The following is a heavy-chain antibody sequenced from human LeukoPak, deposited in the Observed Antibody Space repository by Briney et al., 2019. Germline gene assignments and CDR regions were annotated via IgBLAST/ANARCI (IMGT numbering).Heavy chain of an antibody. J-gene: IGHJ3*02. V-gene: IGHV3-30*02. CDR2: IQFDGGNK. CDR1: GFTFSIYG. D-gene: IGHD2/OR15-2a*01. Sequence: GGSLRLSCAASGFTFSIYGMHWVRQAPGKGLQWLTFIQFDGGNKYYADSVKGRFTVSRDNSNNTLFLQMNSLRPEDTALYYCANFFPAFDIWGHGAMVTVSS. CDR3: ANFFPAFDI.